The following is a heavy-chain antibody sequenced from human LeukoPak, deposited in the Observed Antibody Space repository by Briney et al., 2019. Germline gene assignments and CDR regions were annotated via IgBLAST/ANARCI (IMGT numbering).Heavy chain of an antibody. D-gene: IGHD5-12*01. J-gene: IGHJ1*01. CDR2: ISYDGSNK. Sequence: GGSLRLSCAASGFTFSSYGMHWVRQAPGKGLEWVAVISYDGSNKYYADSVKGRFTISRDNSKNTLYLQMNSLRAEDTAVYYCATHSLVATIGSPNGYFQHWGQGTLVTVSS. V-gene: IGHV3-30*03. CDR3: ATHSLVATIGSPNGYFQH. CDR1: GFTFSSYG.